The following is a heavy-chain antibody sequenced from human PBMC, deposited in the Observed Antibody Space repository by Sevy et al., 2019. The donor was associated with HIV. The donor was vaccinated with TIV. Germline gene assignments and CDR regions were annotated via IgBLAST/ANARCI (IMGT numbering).Heavy chain of an antibody. CDR3: ARGINDYYDSSGYYSNWFDP. CDR2: IGTAGDT. CDR1: GFTFSSYD. J-gene: IGHJ5*02. D-gene: IGHD3-22*01. Sequence: GGSLRLSCAASGFTFSSYDMHWVRQATGKGLEWVSAIGTAGDTYYPGSVKGRLTISRENAKNSLYLQMNSLRSGDTAVYYCARGINDYYDSSGYYSNWFDPWGQGTLVTVSS. V-gene: IGHV3-13*01.